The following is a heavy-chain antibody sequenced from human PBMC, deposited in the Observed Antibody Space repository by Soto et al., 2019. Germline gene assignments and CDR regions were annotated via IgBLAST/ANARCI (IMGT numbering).Heavy chain of an antibody. CDR2: ISGSDGKT. D-gene: IGHD3-3*01. CDR1: GFSFGSYA. Sequence: DVQLWESGGGLVQPGGSLRLSCAASGFSFGSYALIWVRQAPGKGLEWVSTISGSDGKTFYADSVKGRFSISRDTSQSTLYLQMNSLRADDTAMYYCARWSYLDYWGQGTRVTVSS. V-gene: IGHV3-23*01. CDR3: ARWSYLDY. J-gene: IGHJ4*02.